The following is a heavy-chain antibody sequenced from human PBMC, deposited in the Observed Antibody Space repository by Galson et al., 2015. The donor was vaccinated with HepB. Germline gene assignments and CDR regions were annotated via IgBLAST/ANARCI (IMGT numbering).Heavy chain of an antibody. J-gene: IGHJ6*03. D-gene: IGHD1-26*01. V-gene: IGHV6-1*01. CDR1: GDSVSSHSAA. Sequence: CAISGDSVSSHSAAWNWIRQSPSRGLEWLGRTYYGSKWYNDYAVSVKSRITINPDTSKNQFSLQLNSVTPEDTAVYYCARGEWELLSYYYYMDVWGKGTTVTVSS. CDR3: ARGEWELLSYYYYMDV. CDR2: TYYGSKWYN.